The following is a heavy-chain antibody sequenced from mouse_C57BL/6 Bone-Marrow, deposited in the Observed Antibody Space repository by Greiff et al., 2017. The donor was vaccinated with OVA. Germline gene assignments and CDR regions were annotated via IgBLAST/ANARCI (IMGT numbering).Heavy chain of an antibody. Sequence: VQLKQSGAELVRPGASVKLSCTASGFNIKDDYMHWVKQRPEQGLEWIGWIDPENGDTEYASKFQGKATITADTSSNTAYLQLSSLTSEDTAVYYCARSGTAQALWFAYWGQGTLVTVSA. CDR3: ARSGTAQALWFAY. CDR2: IDPENGDT. V-gene: IGHV14-4*01. CDR1: GFNIKDDY. J-gene: IGHJ3*01. D-gene: IGHD3-2*02.